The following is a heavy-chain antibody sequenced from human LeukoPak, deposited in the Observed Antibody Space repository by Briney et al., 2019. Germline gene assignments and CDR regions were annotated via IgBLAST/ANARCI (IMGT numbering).Heavy chain of an antibody. CDR3: ARGIYFDLKGGYYYYMDV. CDR1: GYTFTGYY. D-gene: IGHD3-9*01. CDR2: INPNSGGT. Sequence: ASVKVSCKASGYTFTGYYMHWVRQAPGQGLEWMGWINPNSGGTNYAQKFQGRVTMTRDTSISTAYMELSRLRSDDTAVYYCARGIYFDLKGGYYYYMDVWGKGTTVTISS. V-gene: IGHV1-2*02. J-gene: IGHJ6*03.